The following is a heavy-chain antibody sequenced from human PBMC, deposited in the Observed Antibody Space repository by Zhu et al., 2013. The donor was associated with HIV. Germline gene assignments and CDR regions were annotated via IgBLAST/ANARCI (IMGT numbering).Heavy chain of an antibody. CDR2: IIPIFGTA. CDR3: ATAYYYDSSGPKKGRLTYFDY. J-gene: IGHJ4*02. CDR1: GGTFSSYA. V-gene: IGHV1-69*01. D-gene: IGHD3-22*01. Sequence: QVQLVQSGAEVKKPGSSVKVSCKASGGTFSSYAISWVRQAPGQGLEWMGGIIPIFGTANYAQKFQGRVTITADESTSTAYMELSSLRSEDTAVYYCATAYYYDSSGPKKGRLTYFDYWGQGTLVTVSS.